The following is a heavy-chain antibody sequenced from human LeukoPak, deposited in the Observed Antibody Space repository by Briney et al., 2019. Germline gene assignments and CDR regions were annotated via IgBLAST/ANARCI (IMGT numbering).Heavy chain of an antibody. CDR2: ISYDGSNK. CDR1: GFTFSSYA. CDR3: AVTSTVGAFDI. J-gene: IGHJ3*02. Sequence: GGSLRLSCAASGFTFSSYAMHWVRQAPGKGLEWVAVISYDGSNKYYADSVKGRFTISRDNSKNTLYLQMNSLRAEDTAVYYCAVTSTVGAFDIWGQGTMVTVSS. V-gene: IGHV3-30*04. D-gene: IGHD4-23*01.